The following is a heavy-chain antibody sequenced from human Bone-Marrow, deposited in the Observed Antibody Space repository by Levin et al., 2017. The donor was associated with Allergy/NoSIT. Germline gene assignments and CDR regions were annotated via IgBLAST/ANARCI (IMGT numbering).Heavy chain of an antibody. V-gene: IGHV4-61*02. CDR1: GGSVDSAKYY. CDR3: ARDTGGRLFFDY. Sequence: PSQTLSLTCTVSGGSVDSAKYYWGWIRQPAGKGLEWIGRIYTSGSTNYNPSLLSRVTISLDTSKNQFSLKLDSVTAADTAVYYCARDTGGRLFFDYWGPGSLVTVSS. J-gene: IGHJ4*02. CDR2: IYTSGST. D-gene: IGHD3-16*01.